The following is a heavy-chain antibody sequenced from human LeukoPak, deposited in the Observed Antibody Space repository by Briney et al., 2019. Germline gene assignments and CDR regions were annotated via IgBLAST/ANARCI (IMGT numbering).Heavy chain of an antibody. D-gene: IGHD3-22*01. CDR3: AKSSYYDSSGFYREYYFDY. J-gene: IGHJ4*02. CDR2: ISGSGGST. CDR1: RFTFSSYS. Sequence: GGSLRLSCAASRFTFSSYSMSWVRQAPGKGLEWVSSISGSGGSTYYADSVKGRFTISRDNSKNTLYLQMNSLRAEDTAVYYCAKSSYYDSSGFYREYYFDYWGQGTLVTVSS. V-gene: IGHV3-23*01.